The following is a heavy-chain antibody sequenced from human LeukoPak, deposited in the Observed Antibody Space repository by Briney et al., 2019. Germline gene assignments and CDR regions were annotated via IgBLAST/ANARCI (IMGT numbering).Heavy chain of an antibody. V-gene: IGHV3-30-3*01. CDR3: AKDRWSDSPRGGYYFDY. CDR1: GITFSNYA. CDR2: ISYDGSNE. Sequence: GGSLRLSCTASGITFSNYAMHWVRQAPGKGLEWVAVISYDGSNEYYADSVKGRFTISRDNSKNTLYLQMNSLRVDDTAVYYCAKDRWSDSPRGGYYFDYWGQGTLVTVSS. D-gene: IGHD1-26*01. J-gene: IGHJ4*02.